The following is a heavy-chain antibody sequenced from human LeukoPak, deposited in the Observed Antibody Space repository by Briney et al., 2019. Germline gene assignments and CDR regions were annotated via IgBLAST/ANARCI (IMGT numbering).Heavy chain of an antibody. Sequence: GGSLRLSCAASGFTFSSYAMHWVRQAPGKGLEWVAVISYDGSNKYYADSVKGRFTISRDNSKNTLYLQMNSLRPEDTAVYYCARSIMIFGVARGLGDWFDPWGQGTLVTVSS. CDR2: ISYDGSNK. D-gene: IGHD3-3*01. J-gene: IGHJ5*02. CDR3: ARSIMIFGVARGLGDWFDP. CDR1: GFTFSSYA. V-gene: IGHV3-30-3*01.